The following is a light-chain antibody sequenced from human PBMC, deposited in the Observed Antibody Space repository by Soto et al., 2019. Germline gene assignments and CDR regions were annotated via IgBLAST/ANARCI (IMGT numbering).Light chain of an antibody. CDR2: GHN. CDR3: AAWDDSLNAVV. Sequence: QSVLTQPPSASRTPGQRVTISCSGSSSNIGSNTVNWYQQLPGTAPKLLIYGHNLRPSGVPDRFSGSKSGTSASLAISGLQSEDEAHYYCAAWDDSLNAVVFGGGTKLTVL. CDR1: SSNIGSNT. J-gene: IGLJ2*01. V-gene: IGLV1-44*01.